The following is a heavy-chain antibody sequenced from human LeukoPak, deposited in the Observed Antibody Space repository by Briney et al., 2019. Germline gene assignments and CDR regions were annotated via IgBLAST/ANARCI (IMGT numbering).Heavy chain of an antibody. CDR1: GGSISSYY. CDR2: IYYSGST. J-gene: IGHJ5*02. V-gene: IGHV4-59*01. Sequence: PSETLSLTCTVSGGSISSYYWSWIRQPPWKGLEWIGYIYYSGSTNYNPSLKSRVTISVDASKNQFSLKLSSVTAADTAVYYCARDSRWFGELLGSNWFDPWGQGTLVTVSS. D-gene: IGHD3-10*01. CDR3: ARDSRWFGELLGSNWFDP.